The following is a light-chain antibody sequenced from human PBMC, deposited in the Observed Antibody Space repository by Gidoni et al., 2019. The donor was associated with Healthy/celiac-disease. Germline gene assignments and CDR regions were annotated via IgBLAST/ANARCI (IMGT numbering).Light chain of an antibody. V-gene: IGKV3-11*01. CDR2: DAS. J-gene: IGKJ1*01. CDR3: QQRSNWIWT. Sequence: EILLTQSPATLSLSPGERATLSCRASQSVSSYLAWYQQKPGQAPRLLIYDASSRATGIPARFSGSGSGTDFTLTISSLEPEDFAVYYCQQRSNWIWTFGQGTKVEIK. CDR1: QSVSSY.